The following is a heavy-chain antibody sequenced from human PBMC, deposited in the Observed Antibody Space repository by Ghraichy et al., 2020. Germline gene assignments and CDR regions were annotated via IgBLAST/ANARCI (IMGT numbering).Heavy chain of an antibody. D-gene: IGHD6-19*01. J-gene: IGHJ4*01. Sequence: ASVKVSCKASGYTFTGYDMRWVRQAPGQGLEWMGWINPNSGGTNYAQKFQGWVTMTRDTSISTAYMELSRLRSDDTAVYYCAREGAVAGTPPLPLHYWRHGPLVTVSS. CDR2: INPNSGGT. CDR3: AREGAVAGTPPLPLHY. CDR1: GYTFTGYD. V-gene: IGHV1-2*04.